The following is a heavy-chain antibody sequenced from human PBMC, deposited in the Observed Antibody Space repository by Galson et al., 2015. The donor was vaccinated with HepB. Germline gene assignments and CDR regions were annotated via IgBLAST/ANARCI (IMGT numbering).Heavy chain of an antibody. Sequence: SLRLSCAASGFTFSSYSMNWVRQAPGKGLEWVSSISSSSSYIYYADSVKGRFTISRDNAKNSLYLQMNSLRAEDTAVYYCARKGYYDFWSGYSPYYYYYYMDVWGKGTTVTVSS. J-gene: IGHJ6*03. V-gene: IGHV3-21*01. CDR3: ARKGYYDFWSGYSPYYYYYYMDV. CDR2: ISSSSSYI. D-gene: IGHD3-3*01. CDR1: GFTFSSYS.